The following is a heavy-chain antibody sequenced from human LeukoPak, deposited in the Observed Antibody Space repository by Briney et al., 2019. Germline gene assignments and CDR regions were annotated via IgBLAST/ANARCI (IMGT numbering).Heavy chain of an antibody. CDR2: IYYSRST. D-gene: IGHD2-15*01. Sequence: PSETLSLPCTVSGGSISSSSYYWGWIRQPPAKGLEWIGSIYYSRSTYYNPSLKSRVTIFVDTSKNQFSLKLSSVTAADTAVYYCARRPRDCSGRSCYSFDYWGQGTLVTVSS. CDR3: ARRPRDCSGRSCYSFDY. J-gene: IGHJ4*02. CDR1: GGSISSSSYY. V-gene: IGHV4-39*01.